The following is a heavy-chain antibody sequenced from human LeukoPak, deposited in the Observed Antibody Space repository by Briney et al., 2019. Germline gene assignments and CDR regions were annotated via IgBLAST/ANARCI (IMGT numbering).Heavy chain of an antibody. V-gene: IGHV3-53*01. Sequence: GGSLRLSCVASGFTVSANYMNWVRQAPGKGLEWVSVIYSGGSTHYADSVKGRFTISRDNSKNTPYLQMSSLKVEDTALYYCARGGYDYWFDPWGQGTLVTVSS. D-gene: IGHD5-12*01. J-gene: IGHJ5*02. CDR3: ARGGYDYWFDP. CDR2: IYSGGST. CDR1: GFTVSANY.